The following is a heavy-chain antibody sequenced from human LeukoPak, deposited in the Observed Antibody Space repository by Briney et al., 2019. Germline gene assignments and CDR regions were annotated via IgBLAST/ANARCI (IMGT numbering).Heavy chain of an antibody. D-gene: IGHD5-18*01. CDR1: GFTFSSYS. V-gene: IGHV3-30*03. J-gene: IGHJ4*02. CDR2: ISYDGSNK. CDR3: ARDPTAMATGPFDF. Sequence: PGGSLRLSCAASGFTFSSYSMNWVRQAPGKGLEWVAVISYDGSNKYYADSVRGRFTISRDNSKNTLYLQMNSLKTEDTAVYYCARDPTAMATGPFDFWGQGALVTVSS.